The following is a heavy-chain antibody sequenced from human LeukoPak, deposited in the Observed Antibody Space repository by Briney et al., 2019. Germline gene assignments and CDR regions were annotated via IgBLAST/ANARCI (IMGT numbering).Heavy chain of an antibody. CDR1: GFTVSNYA. J-gene: IGHJ4*02. Sequence: SGESLRLSRAASGFTVSNYAMSWVRQAPGKGLEWVSAISGSGGDTYYADSVKGRFTISRDNSKNTLYLQMNSLRAEDTAVYYCANLGYSYGYSWGQGTQVTVSS. D-gene: IGHD5-18*01. V-gene: IGHV3-23*01. CDR3: ANLGYSYGYS. CDR2: ISGSGGDT.